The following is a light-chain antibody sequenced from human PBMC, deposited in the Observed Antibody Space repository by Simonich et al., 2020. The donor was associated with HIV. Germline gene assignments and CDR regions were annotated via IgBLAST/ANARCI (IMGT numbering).Light chain of an antibody. V-gene: IGKV4-1*01. J-gene: IGKJ1*01. CDR2: GAA. CDR1: KSVLYSSNNKNY. Sequence: DIVMTQSPDSLAVSLGERATINCKSSKSVLYSSNNKNYLAWYQQKTGQPPKLLIYGAATRESGVPDRFSGSGSGTDFTLTISSLQAEDVAVYYCQQYYSTPQTFGQGTKVEIK. CDR3: QQYYSTPQT.